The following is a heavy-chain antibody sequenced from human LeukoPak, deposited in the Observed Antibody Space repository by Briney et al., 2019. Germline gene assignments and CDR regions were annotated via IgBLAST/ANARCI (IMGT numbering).Heavy chain of an antibody. CDR2: ISSSSSTI. D-gene: IGHD3-10*02. Sequence: GGSLRLSCAASGFTFTSYSMNWVRQAPGKGLEWVSYISSSSSTIYYADSVKGRFTISRDNAKNSLYLQMNSLRAEDTAVYYCAELGITMIGGVWGKGTTVTISS. CDR1: GFTFTSYS. V-gene: IGHV3-48*04. CDR3: AELGITMIGGV. J-gene: IGHJ6*04.